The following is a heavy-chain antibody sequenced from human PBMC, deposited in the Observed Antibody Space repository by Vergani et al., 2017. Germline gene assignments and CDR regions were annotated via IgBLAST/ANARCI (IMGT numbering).Heavy chain of an antibody. J-gene: IGHJ4*02. CDR3: ARHRDEEIPDY. V-gene: IGHV3-11*05. CDR2: ISSSSSYT. D-gene: IGHD2-2*02. Sequence: QVQLVESGGGLVKPGGSLRLSCAASGFTFSDYYMSWIRQAPGKGLEWVSYISSSSSYTNYADSVKGRFTISDDKSISTAYLQWSSLKASDTAMYYCARHRDEEIPDYGGQGTLVTVSS. CDR1: GFTFSDYY.